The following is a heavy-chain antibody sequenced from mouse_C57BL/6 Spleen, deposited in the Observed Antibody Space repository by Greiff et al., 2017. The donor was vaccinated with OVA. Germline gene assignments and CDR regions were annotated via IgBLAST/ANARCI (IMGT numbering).Heavy chain of an antibody. D-gene: IGHD2-14*01. CDR1: GYAFSSSW. J-gene: IGHJ2*01. Sequence: EVQLQQSGPELVKPGASVKISCKASGYAFSSSWMNWVKQRTEQGLEWIGRIDPEDGETKYAPKFQGKATITADTSSNTAYLQLSSLTSEDTAVYYCAKRAIGSYYFDYWGQGTTLSVSS. V-gene: IGHV14-2*01. CDR3: AKRAIGSYYFDY. CDR2: IDPEDGET.